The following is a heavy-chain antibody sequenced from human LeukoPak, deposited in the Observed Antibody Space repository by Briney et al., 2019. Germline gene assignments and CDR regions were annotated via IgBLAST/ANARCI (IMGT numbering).Heavy chain of an antibody. V-gene: IGHV3-30*03. CDR2: ISYDGSNK. CDR1: GFTFSSYG. CDR3: ARDWYFDY. Sequence: SGGSLRLSCAASGFTFSSYGMHWVRQAPGKGLEWVAVISYDGSNKYYADSVKGRFTISRDNAKNSLYLQMNSLRDEDTAVYYCARDWYFDYWGQGTLVTVSS. J-gene: IGHJ4*02.